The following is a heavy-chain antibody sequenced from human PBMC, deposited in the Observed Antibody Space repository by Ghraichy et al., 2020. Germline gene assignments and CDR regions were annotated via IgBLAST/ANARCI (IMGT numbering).Heavy chain of an antibody. CDR3: ASPAGDRGDAFDI. CDR1: GFTFSSYS. V-gene: IGHV3-48*02. Sequence: GESLNISCAASGFTFSSYSMNWVRQAPGKGLEWVSYISSSSSTIYYADSVKGRFTISRDNAKNSLYLQMNSLRDEDTAVYYCASPAGDRGDAFDIWGQGTMVTVSS. J-gene: IGHJ3*02. CDR2: ISSSSSTI. D-gene: IGHD7-27*01.